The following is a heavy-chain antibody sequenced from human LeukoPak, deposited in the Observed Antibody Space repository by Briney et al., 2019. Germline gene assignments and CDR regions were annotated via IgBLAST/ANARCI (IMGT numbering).Heavy chain of an antibody. V-gene: IGHV4-30-4*08. CDR3: ARVFCSGGSCYSPDWFDP. D-gene: IGHD2-15*01. J-gene: IGHJ5*02. CDR2: IYYSGST. Sequence: SQTLSLTCTVSGGSISSGDYYWSWIRQPPGKGLEWIGSIYYSGSTYYNPSLKSRVTISVDTSKIQFSLKLSSVTAADTAVDYCARVFCSGGSCYSPDWFDPWGQGTLVTVSS. CDR1: GGSISSGDYY.